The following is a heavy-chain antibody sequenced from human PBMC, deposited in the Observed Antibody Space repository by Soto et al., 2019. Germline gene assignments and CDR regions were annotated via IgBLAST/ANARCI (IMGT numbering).Heavy chain of an antibody. V-gene: IGHV4-34*01. J-gene: IGHJ6*02. Sequence: QVQLQQWGAGLLKPSETLSLTCAVYGGSFSGYYWSWIRQPPGKGLGWIGEINHSGSTNYNPSLKSRVTISVDTSKNQFSLKLSSVTAADTAVYYCARGRRKSYYYYGMDVWGQGTTVTVSS. CDR1: GGSFSGYY. CDR2: INHSGST. CDR3: ARGRRKSYYYYGMDV.